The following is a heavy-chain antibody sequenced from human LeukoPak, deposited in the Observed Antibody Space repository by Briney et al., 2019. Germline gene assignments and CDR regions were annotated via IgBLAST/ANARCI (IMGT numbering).Heavy chain of an antibody. CDR1: GFTFSDYY. D-gene: IGHD3-22*01. CDR3: EAEYYDDNGDSDY. J-gene: IGHJ4*02. V-gene: IGHV3-11*04. CDR2: ISYTGSTI. Sequence: PGGSLRLSCAASGFTFSDYYMSWIRQAPGKGLEWVSYISYTGSTIYYADSVKGRFTISRDNAKNSLYLQMDSLRAEDTAVYYCEAEYYDDNGDSDYWGQGTLVTVSS.